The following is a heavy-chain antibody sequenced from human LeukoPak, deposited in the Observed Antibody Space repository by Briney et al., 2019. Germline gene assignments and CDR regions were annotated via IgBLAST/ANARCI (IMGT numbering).Heavy chain of an antibody. CDR2: INPDGSDK. CDR3: ARVGTAGSVDY. J-gene: IGHJ4*02. V-gene: IGHV3-7*01. D-gene: IGHD6-13*01. Sequence: PGGSLRLSCAASEFSFRNYWMSWVRQAPGKGLEWVANINPDGSDKYYVDSIKGRFTISRDNAKNSLCLQMDSLRAEDTAVYYCARVGTAGSVDYWGQGTLVTVSS. CDR1: EFSFRNYW.